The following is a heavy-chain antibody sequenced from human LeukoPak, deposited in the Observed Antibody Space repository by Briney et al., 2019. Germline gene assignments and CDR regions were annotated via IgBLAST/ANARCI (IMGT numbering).Heavy chain of an antibody. D-gene: IGHD4-17*01. CDR3: ARAGGYGDYGLDY. J-gene: IGHJ4*02. V-gene: IGHV3-30-3*01. Sequence: GRSLRLSCAASGFTFSSYAMHWVRQAPGKGLEWVAVISYDGSNKYYADSVKGRFTISRDNSKNTLYLQMNSLRAEDTAVYYCARAGGYGDYGLDYWGQGTLVTVSS. CDR2: ISYDGSNK. CDR1: GFTFSSYA.